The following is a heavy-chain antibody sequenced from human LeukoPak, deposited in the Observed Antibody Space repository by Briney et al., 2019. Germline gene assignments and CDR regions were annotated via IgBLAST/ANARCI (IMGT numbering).Heavy chain of an antibody. CDR1: GFTFSSYS. V-gene: IGHV3-48*01. J-gene: IGHJ4*02. CDR3: AKCAGGFLEWLLYFDY. D-gene: IGHD3-3*01. Sequence: GGSLRLPCAASGFTFSSYSMNWVRQAPGKGLEWVSYISSSSSTIYYADSVKGRFTISRDNAKNSLYLQMNSLRAEDTAVYYCAKCAGGFLEWLLYFDYWGQGTLVTVSS. CDR2: ISSSSSTI.